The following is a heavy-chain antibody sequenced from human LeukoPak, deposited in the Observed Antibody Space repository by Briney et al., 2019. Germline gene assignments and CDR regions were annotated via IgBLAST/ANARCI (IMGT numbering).Heavy chain of an antibody. CDR2: ISSSSSYI. D-gene: IGHD5-12*01. J-gene: IGHJ5*02. V-gene: IGHV3-21*01. CDR1: GFTFSSYS. Sequence: SGGSLRLSCAASGFTFSSYSMNWVRRAPGKGLEWVSSISSSSSYIYYADSVKGRFTISRDNAKNSLYLQMNSLRAEDTAVHYCAREVDYLEGFDPWGQGTLVTVSS. CDR3: AREVDYLEGFDP.